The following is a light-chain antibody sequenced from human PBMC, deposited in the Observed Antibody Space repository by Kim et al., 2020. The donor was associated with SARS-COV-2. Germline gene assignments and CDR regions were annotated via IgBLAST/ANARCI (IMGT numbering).Light chain of an antibody. CDR2: NNN. CDR1: SSNIGRNY. CDR3: AAWDDTLSGYV. V-gene: IGLV1-47*02. Sequence: ELTQPPSASGTPGQRVTMSCSGGSSNIGRNYVFWYQQLPGTAPKLLIYNNNLRPSGVPDRFSGSKSGTSASLAISGLRSEDEADYYCAAWDDTLSGYVFGTGTKVTVL. J-gene: IGLJ1*01.